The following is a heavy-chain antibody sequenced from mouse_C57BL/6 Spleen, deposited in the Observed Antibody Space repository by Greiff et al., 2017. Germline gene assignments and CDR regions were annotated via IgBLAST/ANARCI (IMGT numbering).Heavy chain of an antibody. J-gene: IGHJ4*01. CDR1: GYTFTSYW. CDR3: AIRLPHAMDY. CDR2: IDPADSYT. Sequence: QVQLQQPGAELVRPGTSVKLSCKASGYTFTSYWMHWVKQRPGQGLEWIGVIDPADSYTNYEHKFKGKATMTVDTSTSTAYMQLSSLTAENSAVYYCAIRLPHAMDYWGQGTSVTVSS. V-gene: IGHV1-59*01.